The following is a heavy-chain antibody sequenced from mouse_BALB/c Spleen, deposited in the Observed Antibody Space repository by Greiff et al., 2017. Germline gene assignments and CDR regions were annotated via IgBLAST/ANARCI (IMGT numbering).Heavy chain of an antibody. CDR3: ARWGGNYYWYFDV. J-gene: IGHJ1*01. CDR2: ISYSGST. V-gene: IGHV3-2*02. D-gene: IGHD2-1*01. Sequence: EVKLMESGPGLVKPSQSLSLTCTVTGYSITSDYAWNWIRQFPGNKLEWMGYISYSGSTSYNPSLKSRISITRDTSKNQFFLQLNSVTTEDTATYYCARWGGNYYWYFDVWGAGTTVTVSS. CDR1: GYSITSDYA.